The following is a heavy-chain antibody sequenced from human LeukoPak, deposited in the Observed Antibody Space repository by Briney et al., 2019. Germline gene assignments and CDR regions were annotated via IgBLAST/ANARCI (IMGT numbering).Heavy chain of an antibody. J-gene: IGHJ4*02. D-gene: IGHD2-15*01. CDR2: ISDGGGGT. CDR1: GFTFSSYA. V-gene: IGHV3-23*01. CDR3: AKGSGGSCYSCLDY. Sequence: PWGSLRLSCAASGFTFSSYAMSWVRQAPGKGLEWVSTISDGGGGTYYADSVKGRFTISRDNSKNTLYLQMNSLRAEDTAVYYCAKGSGGSCYSCLDYWGQGTLVTASS.